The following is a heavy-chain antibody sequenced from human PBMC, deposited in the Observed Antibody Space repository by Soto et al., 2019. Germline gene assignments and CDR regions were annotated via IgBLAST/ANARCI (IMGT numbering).Heavy chain of an antibody. CDR1: GLTFSSYA. D-gene: IGHD2-2*01. CDR2: ISYDGSNK. J-gene: IGHJ4*02. CDR3: ARDRPSPYCSSTSCSSYFDY. V-gene: IGHV3-30-3*01. Sequence: GGSLRLSCAASGLTFSSYAMQWVRQAPGKGLEWVAVISYDGSNKYYADSVKGRFTISRDNSKNTLYLQMNSLRAEDTAVYYCARDRPSPYCSSTSCSSYFDYWGQGTPVTVSS.